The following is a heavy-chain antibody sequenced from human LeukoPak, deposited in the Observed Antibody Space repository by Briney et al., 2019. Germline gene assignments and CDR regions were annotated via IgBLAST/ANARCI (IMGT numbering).Heavy chain of an antibody. CDR2: ISGSGGST. CDR3: AKDLSYVSVVPQGSGSYS. J-gene: IGHJ4*02. CDR1: GFTFSRYD. D-gene: IGHD3-22*01. V-gene: IGHV3-23*01. Sequence: GGSLRLSCAASGFTFSRYDMSWVRQAPGKGLEWGSDISGSGGSTYYADSVKGRFTIYRDNAKNTLYMQMNRLRAEDTAVYYCAKDLSYVSVVPQGSGSYSWGPGTLVTVSS.